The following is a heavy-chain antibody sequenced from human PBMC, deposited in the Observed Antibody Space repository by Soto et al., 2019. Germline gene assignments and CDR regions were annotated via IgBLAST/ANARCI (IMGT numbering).Heavy chain of an antibody. D-gene: IGHD6-13*01. J-gene: IGHJ2*01. CDR2: IYSGGST. V-gene: IGHV3-53*04. CDR3: ARGERDSSSVDHWYFDL. CDR1: GFTVSSNY. Sequence: GGSLRLSCAASGFTVSSNYMSWVRQAPGKGLEWVSVIYSGGSTYYADSVKGRFTISRHNSKNTLYLQMNSLRAEDTAVYYCARGERDSSSVDHWYFDLWGRGTLVTVSS.